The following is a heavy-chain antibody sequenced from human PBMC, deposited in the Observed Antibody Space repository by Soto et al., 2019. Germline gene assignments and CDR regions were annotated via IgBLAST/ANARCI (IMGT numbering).Heavy chain of an antibody. CDR1: GYTFTGYA. J-gene: IGHJ4*02. Sequence: VKVSCKASGYTFTGYAMHWVRQAPGQRLEWMGRINAGNGNTKYSQKFQGRVTITRDTSASTAYMELSSLRSEDTAVYYCARAVAVAADFDYWGQGTLVTVSS. CDR2: INAGNGNT. V-gene: IGHV1-3*01. D-gene: IGHD6-19*01. CDR3: ARAVAVAADFDY.